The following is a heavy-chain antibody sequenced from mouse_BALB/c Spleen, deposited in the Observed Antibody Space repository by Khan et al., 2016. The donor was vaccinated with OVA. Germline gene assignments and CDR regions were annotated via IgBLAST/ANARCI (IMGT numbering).Heavy chain of an antibody. CDR1: GYSISSDYA. CDR2: INYSGKT. CDR3: ARKDDYEYDPFPY. Sequence: EVQLQESGPGLVKPSQSLSLTCTVTGYSISSDYAWNWIRQFPGNTLEWMGYINYSGKTRFNPSLKSRASITRDTSKNQFFMQVNSVTTEDTATYYCARKDDYEYDPFPYGGQGTLVTVSA. D-gene: IGHD2-4*01. J-gene: IGHJ3*01. V-gene: IGHV3-2*02.